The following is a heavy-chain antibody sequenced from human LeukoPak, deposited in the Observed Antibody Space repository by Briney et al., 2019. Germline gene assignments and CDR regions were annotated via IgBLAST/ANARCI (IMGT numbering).Heavy chain of an antibody. CDR3: GRRSRSTWNYRRGDY. D-gene: IGHD1-7*01. CDR2: INHSGST. J-gene: IGHJ4*02. V-gene: IGHV4-34*01. CDR1: GGSFSGYY. Sequence: KPSETLSLTCAVYGGSFSGYYWSWIRQPPGKGLEWIGEINHSGSTNYNPSLKSRVTISVDTSKNQFSLKLSSVTAADTAVYYCGRRSRSTWNYRRGDYWGQGTLVTVSS.